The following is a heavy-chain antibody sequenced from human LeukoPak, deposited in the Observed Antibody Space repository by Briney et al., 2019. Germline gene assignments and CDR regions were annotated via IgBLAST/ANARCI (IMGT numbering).Heavy chain of an antibody. CDR2: ISGSGGGT. CDR1: GISLSNYG. D-gene: IGHD3-22*01. V-gene: IGHV3-23*01. CDR3: AKRGVVIRVILVGFHKEAYYFDS. J-gene: IGHJ4*02. Sequence: PGGSLRLSCAVSGISLSNYGMSWVRQAPGKVLEWVAGISGSGGGTNYADSVKGRFTISRDNPKNTLYLQMNRLRAEDTAVYFCAKRGVVIRVILVGFHKEAYYFDSWGQGALVTVSS.